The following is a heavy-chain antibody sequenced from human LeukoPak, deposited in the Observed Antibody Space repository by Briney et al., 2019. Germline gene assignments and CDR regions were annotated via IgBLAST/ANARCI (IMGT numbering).Heavy chain of an antibody. J-gene: IGHJ3*02. D-gene: IGHD2-2*01. V-gene: IGHV4-34*09. Sequence: SETLSLTCAVDGGSFSGYCWSWIRQSPGKGLEWIGEINHIGLSSYNPSLKSRVTISVDTSKNQFSLKLSSVTAADTAVYYCATSPKGYCSSTSCPNDAFDIWGQGTMVTVSS. CDR2: INHIGLS. CDR3: ATSPKGYCSSTSCPNDAFDI. CDR1: GGSFSGYC.